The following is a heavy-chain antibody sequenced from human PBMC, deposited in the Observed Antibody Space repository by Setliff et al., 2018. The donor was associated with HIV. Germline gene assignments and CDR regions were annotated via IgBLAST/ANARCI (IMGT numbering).Heavy chain of an antibody. D-gene: IGHD1-1*01. CDR1: GYTFSSYG. J-gene: IGHJ4*02. CDR2: ISGNNANT. CDR3: ARRARESTALHSDWNDVLFFDY. Sequence: ASVKVSCKASGYTFSSYGISWVRQAPGRGLEWIGWISGNNANTNYAQKLQGRVTMTTDTSTSTAYMELRSLRSDDTAVYYCARRARESTALHSDWNDVLFFDYWGQGTLVTVSS. V-gene: IGHV1-18*01.